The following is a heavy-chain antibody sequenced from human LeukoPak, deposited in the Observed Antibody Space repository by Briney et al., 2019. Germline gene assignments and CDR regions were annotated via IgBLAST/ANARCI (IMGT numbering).Heavy chain of an antibody. CDR3: ARYDYGGNLYYFDY. Sequence: SETLSLTCTVSGGSISSYYWSWIRQPPGKGLEWIGYIYYSGSTNYNPSLKSRVTISVDTSKNQFSLKLSSVTAADTAVYYCARYDYGGNLYYFDYWGQGTLVTVSS. V-gene: IGHV4-59*01. J-gene: IGHJ4*02. CDR2: IYYSGST. CDR1: GGSISSYY. D-gene: IGHD4-23*01.